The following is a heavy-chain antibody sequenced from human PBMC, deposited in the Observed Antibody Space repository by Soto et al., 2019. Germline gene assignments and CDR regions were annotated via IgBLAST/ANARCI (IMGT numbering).Heavy chain of an antibody. CDR3: AGTTVVTRSGQYYFDY. CDR2: IYYSGST. Sequence: QVQLQESGPGLVKPSDTLSLTCAVSDYSISSSNWWGWIGQPPGKGLEWIGYIYYSGSTYYNPSLKSRVTMSVYTSKNQFSLKLSSVTAVDTAVYYCAGTTVVTRSGQYYFDYWGQGTLVTVSS. D-gene: IGHD4-17*01. V-gene: IGHV4-28*01. J-gene: IGHJ4*02. CDR1: DYSISSSNW.